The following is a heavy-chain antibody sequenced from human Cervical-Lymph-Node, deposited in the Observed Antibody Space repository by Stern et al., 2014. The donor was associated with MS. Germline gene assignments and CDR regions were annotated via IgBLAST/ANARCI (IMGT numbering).Heavy chain of an antibody. CDR3: AREDLADTAPSDF. D-gene: IGHD5-18*01. CDR2: VVPIDGVE. J-gene: IGHJ4*02. CDR1: GDTFNNYI. V-gene: IGHV1-69*09. Sequence: QVQLVESGAEVKKPGSSVKVSCKASGDTFNNYIFSWVRQAPGQGLEWMGRVVPIDGVENHAQKFQDRVTISADKSTSTVYMELRSLRSEDTAIYYCAREDLADTAPSDFWGQGTLVTVSS.